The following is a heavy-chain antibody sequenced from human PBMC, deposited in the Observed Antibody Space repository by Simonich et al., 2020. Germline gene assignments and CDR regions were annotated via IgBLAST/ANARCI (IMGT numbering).Heavy chain of an antibody. Sequence: QVQLQQWGAGLLKPSETLSLTCAVYGGSFSGYYWSWIRQPPGKGLEWIGEINHSGSTNYNPSLKSRVTISVDTSKNQFSLKLSYVTAADTAVYYCARGKNYDILTGGWYFDLWGRGTLVTVSS. D-gene: IGHD3-9*01. CDR1: GGSFSGYY. CDR3: ARGKNYDILTGGWYFDL. J-gene: IGHJ2*01. V-gene: IGHV4-34*01. CDR2: INHSGST.